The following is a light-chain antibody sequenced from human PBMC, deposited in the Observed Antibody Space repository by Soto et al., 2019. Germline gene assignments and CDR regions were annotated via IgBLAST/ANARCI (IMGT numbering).Light chain of an antibody. V-gene: IGKV3-20*01. CDR1: QSVSGSY. CDR2: GAI. CDR3: QQYGSSPRT. J-gene: IGKJ2*01. Sequence: EIVLTQSPGTLSLSPGERATFSCRASQSVSGSYLAWYQQKPGQAPRLLIYGAISRATGIPDRFSGSGSGTDFTLTISRLEPEDVAVYYCQQYGSSPRTFGQGTNLEI.